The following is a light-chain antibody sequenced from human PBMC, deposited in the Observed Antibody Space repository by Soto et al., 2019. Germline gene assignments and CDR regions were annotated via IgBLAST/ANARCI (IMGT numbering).Light chain of an antibody. CDR2: GAS. CDR1: QSVSSNY. J-gene: IGKJ3*01. Sequence: EIVMTQSPDTLSLSPGETATLSCRASQSVSSNYVAWFHQKPGQAPRLLIYGASSRATGIPDRFSASGSGTDFTLTISRLEPEDFAVYYCQQYGRSPFTFGPGTKV. CDR3: QQYGRSPFT. V-gene: IGKV3-20*01.